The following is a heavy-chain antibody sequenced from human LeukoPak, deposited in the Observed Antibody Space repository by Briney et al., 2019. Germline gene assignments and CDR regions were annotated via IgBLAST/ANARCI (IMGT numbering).Heavy chain of an antibody. D-gene: IGHD5-18*01. CDR3: ARDKPYAIQLWLTWDYYYYYGMDV. CDR1: GYTFTSYG. J-gene: IGHJ6*02. Sequence: ASVKVSCKASGYTFTSYGISWVRQAPGQGLEWMGWISAYNGNTNYAQKLQGRVTMTTDTSTSTAYMELRSLRSDDTAVYYCARDKPYAIQLWLTWDYYYYYGMDVWGQGTTVTVSS. CDR2: ISAYNGNT. V-gene: IGHV1-18*01.